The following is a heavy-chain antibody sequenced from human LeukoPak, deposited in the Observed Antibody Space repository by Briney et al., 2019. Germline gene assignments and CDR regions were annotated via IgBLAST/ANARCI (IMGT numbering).Heavy chain of an antibody. Sequence: ASVKVSCKSSGYTFTSYHMHWVRQAPGQGLEWMGIINPSGGTTNYAQKFRGRVTMTRDMSTSTVYMELSSLRSEDTAVYYCATWAHSGYWIATFDYWGQGTLVTVSS. CDR2: INPSGGTT. CDR1: GYTFTSYH. CDR3: ATWAHSGYWIATFDY. J-gene: IGHJ4*02. V-gene: IGHV1-46*01. D-gene: IGHD3-22*01.